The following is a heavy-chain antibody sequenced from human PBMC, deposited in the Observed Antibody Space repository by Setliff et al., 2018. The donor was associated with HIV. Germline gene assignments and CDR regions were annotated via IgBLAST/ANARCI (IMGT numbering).Heavy chain of an antibody. CDR3: ARSTPSVGYISEH. J-gene: IGHJ4*02. D-gene: IGHD5-12*01. V-gene: IGHV4-59*01. CDR1: GVSISNYY. CDR2: MYYSGNT. Sequence: SETLSLTCTVSGVSISNYYWSWIRQPPGKGLEWIGYMYYSGNTNYSPSLKSRITISRDTSKNQFSLKLNSVTAADAAVYYCARSTPSVGYISEHWGQGTLVTVS.